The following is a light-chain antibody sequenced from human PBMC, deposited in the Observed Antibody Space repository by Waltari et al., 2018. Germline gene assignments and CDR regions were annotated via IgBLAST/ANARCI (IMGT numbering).Light chain of an antibody. CDR1: QRISTTY. CDR2: DAT. V-gene: IGKV3-20*01. J-gene: IGKJ2*01. Sequence: EIVLTQSPGTLSLSPGESATLSRRASQRISTTYLAWYQQKPGHTPRLLLYDATSRATGIPDRFRGSGSGTDFTLTVSRVEPEDFAVYYCQQYGHSPPYTFGQGTKLEIK. CDR3: QQYGHSPPYT.